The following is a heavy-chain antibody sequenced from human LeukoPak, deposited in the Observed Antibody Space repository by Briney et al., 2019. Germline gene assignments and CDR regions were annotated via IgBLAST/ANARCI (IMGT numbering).Heavy chain of an antibody. J-gene: IGHJ4*02. D-gene: IGHD6-13*01. V-gene: IGHV3-7*04. CDR1: GFTFSSYA. CDR2: IKEDGGAK. CDR3: ARNRGWQQFDY. Sequence: PGGSLRLSCSVSGFTFSSYAMHWVRQAPGKGLEWVANIKEDGGAKNYVDSVKGRFTISRDNAKDSVYLQMNSLRAEDTALYYCARNRGWQQFDYWGRGTLVTVSS.